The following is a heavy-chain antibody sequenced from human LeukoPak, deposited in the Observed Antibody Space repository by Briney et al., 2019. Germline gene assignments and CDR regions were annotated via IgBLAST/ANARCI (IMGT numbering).Heavy chain of an antibody. V-gene: IGHV4-34*01. CDR3: ARARPLQRPAWFDP. CDR2: INHSGST. CDR1: GGSFSGYY. D-gene: IGHD1-1*01. Sequence: PSETLSLTCAVYGGSFSGYYWSWIRQPPGKGLEWIGEINHSGSTNHNPSLKSRVTISVDTSKNQFSLKLSSVTAADTAVYYCARARPLQRPAWFDPWGQGTLVTVSS. J-gene: IGHJ5*02.